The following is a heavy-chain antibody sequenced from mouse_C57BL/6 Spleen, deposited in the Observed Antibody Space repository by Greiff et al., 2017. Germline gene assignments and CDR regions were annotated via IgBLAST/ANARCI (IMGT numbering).Heavy chain of an antibody. CDR3: TTTERFAY. J-gene: IGHJ3*01. V-gene: IGHV14-4*01. CDR1: GFNITDYP. Sequence: EVQLQQSGAELVRPGASVKLSCTASGFNITDYPMHWVKQRPEQGLEWIGWFDPENGDTEYASKFQGKATLTAETSSNTAYLQLSRLTAEDTAVYYSTTTERFAYWGQGTLVTVSA. CDR2: FDPENGDT.